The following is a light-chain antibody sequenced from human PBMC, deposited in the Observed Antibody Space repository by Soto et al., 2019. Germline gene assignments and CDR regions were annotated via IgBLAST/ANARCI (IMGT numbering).Light chain of an antibody. J-gene: IGKJ5*01. CDR3: QKYNSALT. Sequence: DIQMTQSPSSLSASVGDRITITCRASQDISNYLAWYQQKSGKVPKLLIYSASTLQSGVPSRFSGSGSGTDFTLTISSLQPEDVATYFCQKYNSALTFGQGTRLEIK. V-gene: IGKV1-27*01. CDR1: QDISNY. CDR2: SAS.